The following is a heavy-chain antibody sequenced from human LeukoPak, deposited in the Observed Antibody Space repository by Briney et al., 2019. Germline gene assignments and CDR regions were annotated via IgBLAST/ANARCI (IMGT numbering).Heavy chain of an antibody. CDR2: ISAYNVNT. V-gene: IGHV1-18*01. D-gene: IGHD2-15*01. CDR1: GYTFTSYG. CDR3: ARVEIDRYCSGGSCYSSDY. J-gene: IGHJ4*02. Sequence: ASAKVSCKASGYTFTSYGISWVRPAPGQGLGWMGWISAYNVNTNNAQKLQGRVTMTTDTSTSTAYMELRSLRSDDTAVYYCARVEIDRYCSGGSCYSSDYWGQGTLVTVSS.